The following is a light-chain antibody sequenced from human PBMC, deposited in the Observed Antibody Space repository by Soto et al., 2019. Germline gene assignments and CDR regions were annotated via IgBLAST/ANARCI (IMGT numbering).Light chain of an antibody. Sequence: EEVMMQSSATASVSPGEGVTLSCRASQTSSNELAWYQQKPGQAPRLLIYGASTRVTGVPARFIGGGSGTELTLTISSLQFEDYSSYYCQQNHKWPPVTFGGGTKVEIK. CDR3: QQNHKWPPVT. V-gene: IGKV3-15*01. CDR1: QTSSNE. J-gene: IGKJ4*01. CDR2: GAS.